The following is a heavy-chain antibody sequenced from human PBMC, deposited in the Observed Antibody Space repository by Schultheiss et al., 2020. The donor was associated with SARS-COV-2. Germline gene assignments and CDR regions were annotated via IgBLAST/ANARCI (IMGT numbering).Heavy chain of an antibody. CDR2: IYYSGST. Sequence: SETLSLTCTVSGYSISSGYYWGWIRQPPGKGLEWIGSIYYSGSTNYNPSLKSRVTISVDTSKNQFSLKLSSVTAADTAVYYCARGGSIIVERGGRVGMDVWGQGTTVTVSS. J-gene: IGHJ6*02. CDR3: ARGGSIIVERGGRVGMDV. V-gene: IGHV4-38-2*02. D-gene: IGHD3-10*01. CDR1: GYSISSGYY.